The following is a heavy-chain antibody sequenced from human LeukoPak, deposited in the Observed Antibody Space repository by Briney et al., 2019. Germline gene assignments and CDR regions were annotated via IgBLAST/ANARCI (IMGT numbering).Heavy chain of an antibody. J-gene: IGHJ4*02. D-gene: IGHD3-10*01. V-gene: IGHV4-59*08. CDR2: IYYSGIT. Sequence: PSETLSLTCSVTGGSLSSYYWSWIRQPPGKGLEWIGYIYYSGITNYNPSLKSRVTISADTSKNQFSLKLSSVTAADTAVYYCARLISGVGYFDYWGQGTLVTVSS. CDR3: ARLISGVGYFDY. CDR1: GGSLSSYY.